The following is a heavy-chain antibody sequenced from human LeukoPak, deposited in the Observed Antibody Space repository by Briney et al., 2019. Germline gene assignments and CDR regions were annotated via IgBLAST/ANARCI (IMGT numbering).Heavy chain of an antibody. D-gene: IGHD1-20*01. CDR1: GYTFTSYD. CDR3: ARSNWNYDMDV. V-gene: IGHV1-8*01. J-gene: IGHJ6*03. CDR2: MNPKSGNT. Sequence: GASPKVSCKASGYTFTSYDINWVRHAIGQGLEWMGWMNPKSGNTGYAQKFQGRVTMTKNTSISTAYMELSSLRSEDTAVYYCARSNWNYDMDVWGEGTAVTVSS.